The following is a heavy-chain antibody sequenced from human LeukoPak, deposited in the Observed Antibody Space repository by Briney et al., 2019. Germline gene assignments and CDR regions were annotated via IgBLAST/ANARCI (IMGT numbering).Heavy chain of an antibody. CDR1: GFTFSSYS. Sequence: GGSLRLSCAASGFTFSSYSMNWVRQAPGKGLEWVSSISSSISYIYYADSVKGRFTISRDNAKNSLFLQMNSLRVEDTAVYYCTREIPHYYDSSTYRGAFDIWGQGTMVTVSS. D-gene: IGHD3-22*01. CDR3: TREIPHYYDSSTYRGAFDI. V-gene: IGHV3-21*01. CDR2: ISSSISYI. J-gene: IGHJ3*02.